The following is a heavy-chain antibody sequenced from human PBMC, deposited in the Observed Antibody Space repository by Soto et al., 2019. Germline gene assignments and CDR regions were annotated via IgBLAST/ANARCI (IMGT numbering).Heavy chain of an antibody. CDR1: GFTFSSYD. Sequence: EVQLVESGGGLVQPGGSLRLSCAASGFTFSSYDMHWVRQATGKGLEWVSAIGTAGDTYYPGSVKGRFTISRENAKNSLYLQMNSLRAGDTAVYYCARQYGGGGSGYYYYYGMDVWGQGTTVTVSS. CDR3: ARQYGGGGSGYYYYYGMDV. V-gene: IGHV3-13*04. CDR2: IGTAGDT. D-gene: IGHD3-16*01. J-gene: IGHJ6*02.